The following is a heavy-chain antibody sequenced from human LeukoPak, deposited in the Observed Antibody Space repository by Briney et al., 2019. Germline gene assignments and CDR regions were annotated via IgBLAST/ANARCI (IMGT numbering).Heavy chain of an antibody. J-gene: IGHJ4*01. CDR1: GFTFSDYA. CDR2: ISYDGSNN. V-gene: IGHV3-30*18. D-gene: IGHD2-15*01. CDR3: AKAGGYCSSGTCYSNF. Sequence: PGGSLRLSCAASGFTFSDYAIHWVRQAAGKGLEWVAIISYDGSNNYYSDSVKGRFTISRDNSKNTLYLQMNSLRVEDTAIYYCAKAGGYCSSGTCYSNFWGQGTLVTVSS.